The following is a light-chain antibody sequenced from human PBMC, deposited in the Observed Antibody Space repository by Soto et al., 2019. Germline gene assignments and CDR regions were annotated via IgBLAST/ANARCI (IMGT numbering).Light chain of an antibody. V-gene: IGLV2-14*01. CDR2: EVS. CDR3: SSYTRSILL. J-gene: IGLJ2*01. Sequence: QSALTQPASVSGSPGQSITISRTGTSSGVGGYNYVSWYQQHPGKAPKLMIYEVSNRPSGVSNRFSGSKSGNTASLTISGLQAEDEADYYCSSYTRSILLFGGGTKVTVL. CDR1: SSGVGGYNY.